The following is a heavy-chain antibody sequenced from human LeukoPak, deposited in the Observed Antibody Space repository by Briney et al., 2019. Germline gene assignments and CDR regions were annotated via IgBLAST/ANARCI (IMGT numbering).Heavy chain of an antibody. CDR3: ARGQGTVTTH. V-gene: IGHV4-34*01. CDR1: GGSFSGYY. CDR2: INHSGSA. Sequence: PSETLSLTCAVYGGSFSGYYWSWIRQPPGKGLEWIGEINHSGSANYNPSLMSRVTISLDTSKNHFSLNLSSVTVADTAVYYCARGQGTVTTHWGQGTLVTVSS. J-gene: IGHJ4*02. D-gene: IGHD4-11*01.